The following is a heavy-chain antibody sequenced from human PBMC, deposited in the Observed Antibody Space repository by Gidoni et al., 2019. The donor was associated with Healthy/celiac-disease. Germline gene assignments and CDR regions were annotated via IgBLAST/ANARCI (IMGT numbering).Heavy chain of an antibody. Sequence: HVQLQQSGPGLVKPSQTLSLTCAISGDSVSSNSAAWNSTRQSPSRGLEWLGRTYYRSKWYNDYAVAVKSRITINPDTSKNQFSLQLNSVTPEDTAGYYCARVSLDHRQWPNWFDPWGQGTLVTVSS. D-gene: IGHD6-19*01. CDR1: GDSVSSNSAA. J-gene: IGHJ5*02. V-gene: IGHV6-1*01. CDR3: ARVSLDHRQWPNWFDP. CDR2: TYYRSKWYN.